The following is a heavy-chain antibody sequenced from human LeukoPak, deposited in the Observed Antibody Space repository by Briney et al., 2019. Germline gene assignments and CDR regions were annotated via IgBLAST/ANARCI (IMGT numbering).Heavy chain of an antibody. V-gene: IGHV4-34*01. D-gene: IGHD4-17*01. CDR3: ARGGYGYFQH. CDR2: INHSGST. J-gene: IGHJ1*01. CDR1: GGSLSGYY. Sequence: PSETLSLTCAVYGGSLSGYYWSWIRQPPGKGLEWIGEINHSGSTNYNPSLKSRVTISVDTSKNQFSLKLSSVTAADTAVYYCARGGYGYFQHWGQGTLVTVSS.